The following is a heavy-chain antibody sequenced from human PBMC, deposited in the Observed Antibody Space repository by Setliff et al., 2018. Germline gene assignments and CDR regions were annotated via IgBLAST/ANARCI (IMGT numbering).Heavy chain of an antibody. Sequence: GESLKISCAASGFTFTSYAMNWVRQAPGKGLEWVSAISGSGGSTDYADSVKGWFTISRDNSKNTLYLQMNGLRAEDTAIYYCAGDPPGPRLVYTYWGQGALVTVSS. CDR2: ISGSGGST. CDR3: AGDPPGPRLVYTY. J-gene: IGHJ4*02. V-gene: IGHV3-23*01. D-gene: IGHD3-16*01. CDR1: GFTFTSYA.